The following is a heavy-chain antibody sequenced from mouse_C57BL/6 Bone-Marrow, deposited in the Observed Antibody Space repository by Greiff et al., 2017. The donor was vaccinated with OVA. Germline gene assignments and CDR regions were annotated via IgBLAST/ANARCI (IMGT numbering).Heavy chain of an antibody. D-gene: IGHD1-2*01. CDR1: GYTFTSYG. J-gene: IGHJ2*01. V-gene: IGHV1-81*01. CDR2: IYPRSGNT. CDR3: ARLGIYYGIDY. Sequence: QVQLQQSGAELARPGASVKLSCKASGYTFTSYGISWVKQRTGQGLVWIGEIYPRSGNTYYNEKFKGKATLTADNSSSTAYMELRSLTSEDSAVYFCARLGIYYGIDYWGQGTTLTVSS.